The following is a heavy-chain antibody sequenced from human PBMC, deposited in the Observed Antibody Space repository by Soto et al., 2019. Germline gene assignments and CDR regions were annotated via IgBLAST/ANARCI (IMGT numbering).Heavy chain of an antibody. CDR3: ARSDYYDSSGYLYYFDY. J-gene: IGHJ4*02. V-gene: IGHV1-69*12. D-gene: IGHD3-22*01. CDR1: GGTFSSYA. Sequence: QVQLVQSGAEVKKPGSSVKVSCKASGGTFSSYAISWVRQAPGQGLEWMGGIIPIFGTANYAQKFQGRVTITAXXSXSXXYMELSSLRSEDTAVYYCARSDYYDSSGYLYYFDYWGQGTLVTVSS. CDR2: IIPIFGTA.